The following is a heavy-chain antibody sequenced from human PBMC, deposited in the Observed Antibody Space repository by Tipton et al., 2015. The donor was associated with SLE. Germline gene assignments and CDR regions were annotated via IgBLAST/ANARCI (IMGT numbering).Heavy chain of an antibody. CDR2: IYYSGST. CDR1: GGSISIYY. J-gene: IGHJ4*02. CDR3: ASFDYGDYWY. Sequence: TLSLTCTVSGGSISIYYWSWVRQPPGKGLEWIGYIYYSGSTNYTPSLKSRVTISVDTSKNQFSLTLSSVTAADTAVYYCASFDYGDYWYWGQGTLVTVSS. D-gene: IGHD4-17*01. V-gene: IGHV4-59*01.